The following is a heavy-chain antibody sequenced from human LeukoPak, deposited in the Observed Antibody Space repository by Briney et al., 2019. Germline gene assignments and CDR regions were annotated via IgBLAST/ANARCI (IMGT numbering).Heavy chain of an antibody. CDR3: TTGQVGATTYVDY. CDR1: GFTFSNAW. V-gene: IGHV3-15*01. D-gene: IGHD1-26*01. CDR2: IKSKTDGGTT. Sequence: GGSLRLSCAASGFTFSNAWMSWVRQAPGKGLEWVGRIKSKTDGGTTDYAAPVKGRFTISRDDSKNTLYLQMNSLKTEDTAVYYCTTGQVGATTYVDYWGQGTLVTVSS. J-gene: IGHJ4*02.